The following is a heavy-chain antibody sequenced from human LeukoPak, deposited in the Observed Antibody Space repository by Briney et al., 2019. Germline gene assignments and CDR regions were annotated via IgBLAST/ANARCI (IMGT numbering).Heavy chain of an antibody. D-gene: IGHD3-3*01. CDR1: GFTFSSYS. J-gene: IGHJ4*02. CDR2: ISSSSYI. Sequence: GGSLRLSCAASGFTFSSYSMNWVRQAPGKGLEWVSSISSSSYIYYADSVKGRFTISRDNAKNSLYLQMNSLRAEDTAVYYCARHLESGGYDYWGQGTLVTVSS. V-gene: IGHV3-21*01. CDR3: ARHLESGGYDY.